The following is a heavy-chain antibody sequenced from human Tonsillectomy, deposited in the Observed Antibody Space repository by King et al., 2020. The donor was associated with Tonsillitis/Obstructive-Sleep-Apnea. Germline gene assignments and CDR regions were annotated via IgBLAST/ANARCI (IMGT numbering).Heavy chain of an antibody. CDR3: AHRDYSGSGGKHFDY. J-gene: IGHJ4*02. CDR2: IYWDDDK. D-gene: IGHD3-10*01. CDR1: GFSLSTNGVG. V-gene: IGHV2-5*02. Sequence: TLKESGPALVEPTQTLTLTCTFSGFSLSTNGVGVGWIRQPPGKALEWLALIYWDDDKRYSPSLKNRLTITKDTSKNQVVLTMTNMDPVDTATYYCAHRDYSGSGGKHFDYWGQGTLVTVSS.